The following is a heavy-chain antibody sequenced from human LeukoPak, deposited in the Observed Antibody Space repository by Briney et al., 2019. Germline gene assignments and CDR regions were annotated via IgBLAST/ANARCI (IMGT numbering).Heavy chain of an antibody. CDR1: GYTFTSYG. V-gene: IGHV1-18*01. CDR2: ISAYNGNT. D-gene: IGHD6-13*01. Sequence: ASVKVSCKASGYTFTSYGISWVRQAPGQGLEWMGWISAYNGNTNSAQKLQGRVTMTTDTSTSTAYMELRSLRSDDTAVYYCATGGIAAAGTGYYYYMDVWGKGTTVTVSS. J-gene: IGHJ6*03. CDR3: ATGGIAAAGTGYYYYMDV.